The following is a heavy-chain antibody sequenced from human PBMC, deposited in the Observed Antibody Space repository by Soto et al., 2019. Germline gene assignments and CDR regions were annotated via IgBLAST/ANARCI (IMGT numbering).Heavy chain of an antibody. Sequence: QVQLVESGGGVVQPGRSLRLSCAASGFTFSSYGMHWVRQAPGKGLEWVAGIWYDGSYKYYADSVKGRFTISRDNSKNTLYLQMNILRAEDTAVYYCARDYLVIPHRVIDYWGQGTLVTVSS. D-gene: IGHD2-15*01. CDR1: GFTFSSYG. CDR2: IWYDGSYK. CDR3: ARDYLVIPHRVIDY. J-gene: IGHJ4*02. V-gene: IGHV3-33*01.